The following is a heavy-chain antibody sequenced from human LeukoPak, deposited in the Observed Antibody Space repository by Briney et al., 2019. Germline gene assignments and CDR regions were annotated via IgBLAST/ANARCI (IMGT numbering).Heavy chain of an antibody. Sequence: PSETLSLTCTVAGGSISSYYWGWIRQPPGKGLEWIGYIYYSGSTNYNPSLKSRVTISVDTSKNQFSLKLSSVTAADTAVYYCARDRQVGATDAFDIWGQGTMVTVSS. J-gene: IGHJ3*02. CDR3: ARDRQVGATDAFDI. CDR2: IYYSGST. CDR1: GGSISSYY. D-gene: IGHD1-26*01. V-gene: IGHV4-59*01.